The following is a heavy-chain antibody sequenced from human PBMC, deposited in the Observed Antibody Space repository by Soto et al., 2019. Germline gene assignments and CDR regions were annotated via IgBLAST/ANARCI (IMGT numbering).Heavy chain of an antibody. J-gene: IGHJ5*02. Sequence: QVQLQQWGAGLLKPSETLSLTCAVYGGSFSGYYWSWIRQPPGKGLEWIGEINHSGSTNYKPSLKSRVTISVDTYKNQFSLKLSSVTAADTAVYYCASGGLLGVVVVPAAYEARWFDPWGQGTLVTVSS. CDR2: INHSGST. V-gene: IGHV4-34*01. CDR3: ASGGLLGVVVVPAAYEARWFDP. D-gene: IGHD2-2*01. CDR1: GGSFSGYY.